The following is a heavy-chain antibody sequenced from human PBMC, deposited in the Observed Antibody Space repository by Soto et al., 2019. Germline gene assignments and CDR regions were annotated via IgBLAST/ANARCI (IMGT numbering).Heavy chain of an antibody. CDR1: GFTFSSYA. D-gene: IGHD3-22*01. J-gene: IGHJ4*02. CDR2: ISGSGGST. CDR3: AKDPRRHYDSSGYFGY. V-gene: IGHV3-23*01. Sequence: HPGGSLRLSCAASGFTFSSYAMSWVRQAPGKGLGWVSAISGSGGSTYYADSVKGRFTISRDNSKNTLYLQMNSLRAEDTAVYYCAKDPRRHYDSSGYFGYWGQGALVTVSS.